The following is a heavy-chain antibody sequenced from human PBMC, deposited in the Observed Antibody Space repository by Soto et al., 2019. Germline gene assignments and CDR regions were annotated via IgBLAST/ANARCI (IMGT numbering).Heavy chain of an antibody. CDR3: ARDTFIEWSPTEGYFDY. J-gene: IGHJ4*02. D-gene: IGHD3-3*01. Sequence: QVQLVESGGGLVKPGGSLRLSCAASGFTFSDYYMSWIRQAPGKGLEWVSYISSSSSYTNYADSVKGRFTISRDNAKNSLYLQMNSLRAEDTAVYYCARDTFIEWSPTEGYFDYWGQGTLVTVSS. CDR2: ISSSSSYT. V-gene: IGHV3-11*06. CDR1: GFTFSDYY.